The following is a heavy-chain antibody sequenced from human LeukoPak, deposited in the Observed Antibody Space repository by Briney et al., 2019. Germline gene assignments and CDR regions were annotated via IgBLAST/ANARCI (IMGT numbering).Heavy chain of an antibody. CDR2: IYTSGST. CDR3: ARMNGYSYGFSDYYYMDV. CDR1: GGSISSGSCY. J-gene: IGHJ6*03. Sequence: SETPSLTCTVSGGSISSGSCYWSWIRQPAGKGLEWIGRIYTSGSTNYNPSLKSRVTISVDTSKNQFSLKLSSVTAADTAVYYCARMNGYSYGFSDYYYMDVWGKGTTVTVSS. D-gene: IGHD5-18*01. V-gene: IGHV4-61*02.